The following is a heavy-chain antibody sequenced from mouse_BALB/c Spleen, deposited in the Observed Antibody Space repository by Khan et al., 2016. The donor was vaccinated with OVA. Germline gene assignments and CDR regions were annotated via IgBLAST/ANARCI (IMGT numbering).Heavy chain of an antibody. Sequence: QVQLQQSGAELLKPGASVKISCKATDYTFSSYWIEWVKQRPGHGLEWIGEILPGSDSTNYNERFKGKATITADTSSNTAFMQLSSLTSEDSAVYYCARSYYVNYDAMDYWGQGTSVTVSS. D-gene: IGHD2-1*01. CDR1: DYTFSSYW. CDR3: ARSYYVNYDAMDY. J-gene: IGHJ4*01. V-gene: IGHV1-9*01. CDR2: ILPGSDST.